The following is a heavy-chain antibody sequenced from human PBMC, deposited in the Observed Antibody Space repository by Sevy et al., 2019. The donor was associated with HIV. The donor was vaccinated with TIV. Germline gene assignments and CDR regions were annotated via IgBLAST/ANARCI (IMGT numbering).Heavy chain of an antibody. Sequence: GGSLRLSCAASGFTFTDYFMGWVRQAPGKGLEWVADIDQDGSQKNYVDSVKGRFTISRDNAKNSVYLQLNRLGVDDWAVYCCTREMWACDYWGQGTLVTVSS. J-gene: IGHJ4*02. CDR2: IDQDGSQK. D-gene: IGHD1-26*01. V-gene: IGHV3-7*01. CDR1: GFTFTDYF. CDR3: TREMWACDY.